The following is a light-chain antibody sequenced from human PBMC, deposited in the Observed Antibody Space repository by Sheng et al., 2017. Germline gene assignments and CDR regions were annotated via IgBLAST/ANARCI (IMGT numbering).Light chain of an antibody. J-gene: IGKJ2*01. V-gene: IGKV1-9*01. CDR3: QQVAVYPYT. Sequence: QLTQSPSSLSASVGDRVIVTCRASQGINTYLAWYQQKPGKAPKLLIYAASTLQTGVPSRFSGSGSGTEFTLTLRSLQPEDFATYYCQQVAVYPYTFGQGTQLEIK. CDR1: QGINTY. CDR2: AAS.